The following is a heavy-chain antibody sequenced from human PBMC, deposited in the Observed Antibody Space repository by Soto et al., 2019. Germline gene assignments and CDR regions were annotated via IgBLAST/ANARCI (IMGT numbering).Heavy chain of an antibody. CDR1: GFTFSNYW. CDR3: ARGDYYDTSGPFSDAFDI. D-gene: IGHD3-22*01. V-gene: IGHV3-74*01. Sequence: GSLRLSCAASGFTFSNYWMHWVRQTPGMGLVWVSHINIDGSDTTYADSVRGRFTISRDNAKNSLYLQMNSLRAEDTAVYYCARGDYYDTSGPFSDAFDIWGQGTMVTVSS. CDR2: INIDGSDT. J-gene: IGHJ3*02.